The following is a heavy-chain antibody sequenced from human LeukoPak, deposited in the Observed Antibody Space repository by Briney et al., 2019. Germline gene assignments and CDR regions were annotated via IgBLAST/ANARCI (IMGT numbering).Heavy chain of an antibody. CDR1: GGSFSGYY. Sequence: SETLSLTCAVYGGSFSGYYWSWIRQPPGKGLEWIGEINHSGSTNYNPSLKSRVTISVDTSKNQFSLKVRSVTAADTAVYCCARDLMTWGQGTLVTVSS. V-gene: IGHV4-34*01. J-gene: IGHJ4*02. CDR3: ARDLMT. CDR2: INHSGST.